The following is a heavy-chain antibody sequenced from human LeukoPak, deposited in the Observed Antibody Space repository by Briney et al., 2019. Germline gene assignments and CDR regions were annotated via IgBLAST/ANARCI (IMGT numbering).Heavy chain of an antibody. Sequence: GGSLRLSCAASGFTVSSNYMSWVRQAPGKGLEWVSIIYSGGSTYHADSVKGRFTISRDNSKNTLYLQMNSLRAEDTAVYYCARGYDFWSGRGGMDVWGQGTTVIVSS. CDR3: ARGYDFWSGRGGMDV. CDR1: GFTVSSNY. CDR2: IYSGGST. J-gene: IGHJ6*02. D-gene: IGHD3-3*01. V-gene: IGHV3-66*01.